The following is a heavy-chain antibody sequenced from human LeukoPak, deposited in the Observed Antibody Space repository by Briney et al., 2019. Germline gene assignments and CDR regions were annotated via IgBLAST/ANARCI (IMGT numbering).Heavy chain of an antibody. J-gene: IGHJ4*02. CDR2: ISGSGVGT. V-gene: IGHV3-23*01. Sequence: GGSLRLSCAGSGFIFRNYAMSWVRQAPGMGLEWVSAISGSGVGTNYADSVKGRFTISRDNSKNTLYRQMNSLRAEDTAVYYCAKNGRDDHDKYFFDFWGQGTQVTVSS. CDR1: GFIFRNYA. CDR3: AKNGRDDHDKYFFDF. D-gene: IGHD3-9*01.